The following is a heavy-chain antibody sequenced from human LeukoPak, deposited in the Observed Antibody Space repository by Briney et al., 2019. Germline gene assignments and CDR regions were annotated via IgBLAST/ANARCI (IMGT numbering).Heavy chain of an antibody. CDR3: ARDGPSPPYYYDSSGYSLGY. J-gene: IGHJ4*02. CDR1: GYTFTGYY. CDR2: INPNSGGT. D-gene: IGHD3-22*01. Sequence: ASVKVSCKASGYTFTGYYMHWVRQAPGQGLEWMGWINPNSGGTNYAQKFQGWVTMTRDTSISTAYMELSRLRSDDTAVYYCARDGPSPPYYYDSSGYSLGYWGQGTLVTVSS. V-gene: IGHV1-2*04.